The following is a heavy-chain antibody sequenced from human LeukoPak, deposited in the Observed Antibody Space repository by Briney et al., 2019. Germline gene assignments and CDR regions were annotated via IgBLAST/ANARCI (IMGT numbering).Heavy chain of an antibody. D-gene: IGHD3-10*01. J-gene: IGHJ4*02. CDR2: IYHSGKA. CDR1: GGSISSSGYY. V-gene: IGHV4-30-2*01. Sequence: SETLSLTCTVSGGSISSSGYYWSWLRQPPGKGLEWIGFIYHSGKAYYTPSLESRATISVDTSSNQFSLRLTSVTAADTAVYYCARGFGAASYIGYWGQGTLVTVSS. CDR3: ARGFGAASYIGY.